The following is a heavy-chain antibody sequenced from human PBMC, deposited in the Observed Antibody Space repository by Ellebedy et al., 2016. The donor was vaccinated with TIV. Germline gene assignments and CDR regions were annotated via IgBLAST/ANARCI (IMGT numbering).Heavy chain of an antibody. J-gene: IGHJ3*02. D-gene: IGHD1-26*01. Sequence: GESLKISCKGSGYSFTSYWIGWVRQMHGKGLEWMGIIYRGDSDTRYSPSFQGQVTISADKSISTAYLQWISLKASDTAMYYSARRGRWEIGDAFDIWGQGTMVTVSS. CDR2: IYRGDSDT. CDR3: ARRGRWEIGDAFDI. CDR1: GYSFTSYW. V-gene: IGHV5-51*01.